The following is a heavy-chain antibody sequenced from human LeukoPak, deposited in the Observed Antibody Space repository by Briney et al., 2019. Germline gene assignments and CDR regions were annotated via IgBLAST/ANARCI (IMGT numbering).Heavy chain of an antibody. V-gene: IGHV4-34*01. D-gene: IGHD3-3*01. CDR3: ARAPAYDFWSGYYTGNFDY. J-gene: IGHJ4*02. Sequence: SETLSLTCTVSGGSISSYYWSWIRQPPGKGLEWIGEINHSGSTNYNPSLKSRVTISVDTSKIQFSLKLTSVTAADTAVYYCARAPAYDFWSGYYTGNFDYWGQGTLVTVSS. CDR1: GGSISSYY. CDR2: INHSGST.